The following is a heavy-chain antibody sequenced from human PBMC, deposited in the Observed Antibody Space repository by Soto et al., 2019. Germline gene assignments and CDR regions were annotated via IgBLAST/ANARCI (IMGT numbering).Heavy chain of an antibody. D-gene: IGHD2-15*01. CDR2: IYTSGST. V-gene: IGHV4-4*07. CDR1: GGSISSYY. CDR3: ARDNCSGGSCYPYNWFDP. Sequence: SETLSLTCTVSGGSISSYYWSWIRQPAGKGLEWIGRIYTSGSTNYNPSLKSRVTMSVDTSKNQFSLKLSSVTAADTAVYYCARDNCSGGSCYPYNWFDPRGQGTLVTVSS. J-gene: IGHJ5*02.